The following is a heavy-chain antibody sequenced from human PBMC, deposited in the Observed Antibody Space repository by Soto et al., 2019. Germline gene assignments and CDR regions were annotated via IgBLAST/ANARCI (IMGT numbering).Heavy chain of an antibody. V-gene: IGHV2-5*02. D-gene: IGHD2-8*01. Sequence: QITLKESGPTVVQPTQTLTLICSFSGFSITSSGVGVGWFRQSPGKAPEGLAVYFWDDDKNYSPSLETRLTITKDTSRNQVVLTVINMDPMYTGTYFCARGRRRESCWGAKWYYFIYWGQGTLVTVPS. CDR2: YFWDDDK. CDR1: GFSITSSGVG. J-gene: IGHJ4*02. CDR3: ARGRRRESCWGAKWYYFIY.